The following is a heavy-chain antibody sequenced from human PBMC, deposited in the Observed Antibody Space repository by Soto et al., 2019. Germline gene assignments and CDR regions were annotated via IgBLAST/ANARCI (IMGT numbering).Heavy chain of an antibody. V-gene: IGHV3-30-3*01. CDR3: AGNTPDYGDYLLAPS. Sequence: PGGSLRLSCAASGFTFSSYAMHWVRQAPGKGLEWVAVISYDGSNKYYADSVKGRFTISRDNSKNTLYLQMNSLRAEDTAVYYCAGNTPDYGDYLLAPSWSQGTLVTVSS. CDR2: ISYDGSNK. J-gene: IGHJ4*02. D-gene: IGHD4-17*01. CDR1: GFTFSSYA.